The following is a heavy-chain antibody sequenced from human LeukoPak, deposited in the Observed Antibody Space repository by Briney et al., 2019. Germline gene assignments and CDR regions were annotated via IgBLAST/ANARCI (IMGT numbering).Heavy chain of an antibody. J-gene: IGHJ6*02. CDR3: ARRVGATTLVRYYYGMDV. CDR2: IYPGDSDT. Sequence: GESLKISCKGSGYSFTSYWIGWVRQMPGKGLEWMGIIYPGDSDTRYSPSFQGQVTISADKSISTAYLQWSSLKASDTAMYYCARRVGATTLVRYYYGMDVWGQGTTVTVSS. CDR1: GYSFTSYW. V-gene: IGHV5-51*01. D-gene: IGHD1-26*01.